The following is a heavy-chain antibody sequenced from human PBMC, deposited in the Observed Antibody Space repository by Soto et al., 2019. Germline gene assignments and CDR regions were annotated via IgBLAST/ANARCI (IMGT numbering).Heavy chain of an antibody. CDR1: GGSISSNNW. J-gene: IGHJ4*02. D-gene: IGHD6-13*01. CDR3: ARYIAASGTYYLDF. CDR2: IYHSGST. Sequence: QVQLEESGPGLAKPSGTLSLTCTVSGGSISSNNWWSWVRQPPGKGLEWIGEIYHSGSTNYNPSLKSRVIISVDTSKNQFSLRLSSVTAADTAVNYCARYIAASGTYYLDFWGQGTLVTVSS. V-gene: IGHV4-4*02.